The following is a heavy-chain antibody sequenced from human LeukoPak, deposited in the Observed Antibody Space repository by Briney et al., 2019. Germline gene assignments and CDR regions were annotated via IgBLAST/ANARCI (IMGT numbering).Heavy chain of an antibody. CDR2: TSSSDAGT. Sequence: GGSLRLSCAASGFTLSTYAMSWVRQTPGKGLEWVAATSSSDAGTYHADSVRGRFTISRDNSKNTLYLQMNSLRAEDTAVYYCASRYSSSWYYYYYYMDVWGKGTTVTVSS. J-gene: IGHJ6*03. V-gene: IGHV3-23*01. CDR1: GFTLSTYA. D-gene: IGHD6-13*01. CDR3: ASRYSSSWYYYYYYMDV.